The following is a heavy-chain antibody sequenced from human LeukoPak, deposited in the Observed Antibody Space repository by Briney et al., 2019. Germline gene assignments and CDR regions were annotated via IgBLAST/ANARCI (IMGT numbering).Heavy chain of an antibody. D-gene: IGHD3-10*01. V-gene: IGHV3-7*01. J-gene: IGHJ4*02. CDR3: AKLAKYFYGSETYYFFEH. Sequence: GGSLRLSCAASGFSFTTYWMSWVRQAPGKGLEWVANIKQDGTEKYYVDSVKGRFSISRDNAKNSLYLQMNSLRVEDTAVYYCAKLAKYFYGSETYYFFEHWGQGTPVTASS. CDR2: IKQDGTEK. CDR1: GFSFTTYW.